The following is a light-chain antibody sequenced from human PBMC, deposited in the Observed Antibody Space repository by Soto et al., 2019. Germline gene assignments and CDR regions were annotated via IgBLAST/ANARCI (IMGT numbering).Light chain of an antibody. CDR3: QSYDSSLHVI. J-gene: IGLJ2*01. CDR2: DNS. Sequence: QCVLTQPPSVSGAPGQRVTISCSGSSSNIGAGYDVQWYQQLPGTAPKLLIYDNSNRPSGVPDRFSGSKSGTSASLAITGLQAEDEADYYCQSYDSSLHVIFGGGTKLTVL. V-gene: IGLV1-40*01. CDR1: SSNIGAGYD.